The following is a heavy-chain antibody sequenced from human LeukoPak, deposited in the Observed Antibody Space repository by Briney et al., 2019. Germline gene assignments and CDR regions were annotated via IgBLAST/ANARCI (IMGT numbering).Heavy chain of an antibody. J-gene: IGHJ6*02. D-gene: IGHD3-3*01. CDR1: GFTFSGYW. CDR3: ARERFWSGYYYYGMDV. V-gene: IGHV3-74*01. CDR2: INSDGSST. Sequence: PRGSLRLSCAASGFTFSGYWMHWGRQAPGKGLGWGPRINSDGSSTSYADSVKGRFTISRDNAKNTLYLQMNSLRAEDTAVYYCARERFWSGYYYYGMDVWGQGTTVTVSS.